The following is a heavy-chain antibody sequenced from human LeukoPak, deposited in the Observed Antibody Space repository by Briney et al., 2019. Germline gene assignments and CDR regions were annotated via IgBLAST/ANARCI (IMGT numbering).Heavy chain of an antibody. CDR3: AREYGSGSYFPYFDY. CDR1: GGTFSSYA. D-gene: IGHD3-10*01. J-gene: IGHJ4*02. V-gene: IGHV1-69*01. CDR2: IIPIFGTA. Sequence: SVKVSCKASGGTFSSYAISWVRQAPGQGLEWMGGIIPIFGTANYAQKFQGRVTITADESTSTAYMELSSLRSEDTAVYYCAREYGSGSYFPYFDYWGQGTLVTVSS.